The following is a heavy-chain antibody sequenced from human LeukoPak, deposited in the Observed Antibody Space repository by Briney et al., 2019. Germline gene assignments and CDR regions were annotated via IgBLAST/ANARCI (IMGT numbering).Heavy chain of an antibody. D-gene: IGHD6-13*01. CDR3: ARDQSSWYLGY. CDR2: IYNSGGT. J-gene: IGHJ4*02. CDR1: GFTVSRDY. V-gene: IGHV3-66*01. Sequence: GGSLRLSCAASGFTVSRDYMSWVRQAPGKGLEWVSIIYNSGGTYYADSVKDRFTISRDNSNNTLYLKMNSLRAEDTAVYYCARDQSSWYLGYWGQGTLVTVSS.